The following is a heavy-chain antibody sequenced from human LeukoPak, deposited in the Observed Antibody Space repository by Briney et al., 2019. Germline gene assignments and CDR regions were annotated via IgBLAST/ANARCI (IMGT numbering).Heavy chain of an antibody. V-gene: IGHV7-4-1*02. CDR1: GYTFTSYA. Sequence: ASVKVSCKASGYTFTSYAMNWVRQAPGQGLEWMGWINTNTGNPTYAQGFTGRFVFSLDTSVSTAYLQISSLKAEDTAVYYCAKDISGSGKYYFDYWGQGTLVTVSS. CDR3: AKDISGSGKYYFDY. D-gene: IGHD3-10*01. J-gene: IGHJ4*02. CDR2: INTNTGNP.